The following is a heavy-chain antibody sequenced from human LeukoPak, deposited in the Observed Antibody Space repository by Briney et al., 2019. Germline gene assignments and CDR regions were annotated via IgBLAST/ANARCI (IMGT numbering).Heavy chain of an antibody. J-gene: IGHJ4*02. V-gene: IGHV1-8*01. Sequence: GASVKVSCTASGYTFTSYDINWVRQATGQGLEWMGWMNPNSGNTGYAQKFQGRVTMTRNTSISTAYMELSSLRSEDTAVYYCARDSSGWRGFDYWGQGTLVTVSS. CDR1: GYTFTSYD. CDR2: MNPNSGNT. D-gene: IGHD6-19*01. CDR3: ARDSSGWRGFDY.